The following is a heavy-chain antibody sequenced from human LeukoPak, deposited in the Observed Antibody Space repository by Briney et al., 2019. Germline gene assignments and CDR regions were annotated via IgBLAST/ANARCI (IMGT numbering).Heavy chain of an antibody. CDR3: ARVKTTVRLGYYYYYMDV. Sequence: GASVKVSCKASGYTFTSYGISWVRQAPGQGLEWMGWISAYNGNTNYAQELQGRVTMTTDTSTSTAYMELRSLRSDDTAVYYCARVKTTVRLGYYYYYMDVWGKGTTVTVSS. J-gene: IGHJ6*03. V-gene: IGHV1-18*01. CDR2: ISAYNGNT. D-gene: IGHD4-11*01. CDR1: GYTFTSYG.